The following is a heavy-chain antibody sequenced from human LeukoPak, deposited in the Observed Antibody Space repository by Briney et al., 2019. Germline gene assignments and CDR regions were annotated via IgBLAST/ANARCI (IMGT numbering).Heavy chain of an antibody. D-gene: IGHD3-10*01. J-gene: IGHJ5*02. CDR3: ARRPVGETYNWFDP. Sequence: GGSLRLSCAASGFTFSSYSMNWVRQAAGKGLKWVSSISSSSSYIYYADSVKGRFTISRDNAKNSLYLQMNSLRAEDTAVYYCARRPVGETYNWFDPWGQGTLVTVSS. V-gene: IGHV3-21*01. CDR1: GFTFSSYS. CDR2: ISSSSSYI.